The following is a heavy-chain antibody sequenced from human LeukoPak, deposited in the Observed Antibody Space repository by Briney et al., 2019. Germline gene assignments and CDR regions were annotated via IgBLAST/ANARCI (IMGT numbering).Heavy chain of an antibody. Sequence: GGSLRLSCAASGFTFSSFWMHWVRQVPGKGLMWVSRINSDGSSTTYADSVKGRFTISRDNAKNTLYLQMSSLRAEDTAVYYCAKYTGSYFDYWGQGTLVTVSS. J-gene: IGHJ4*02. D-gene: IGHD2-2*02. CDR1: GFTFSSFW. CDR2: INSDGSST. V-gene: IGHV3-74*01. CDR3: AKYTGSYFDY.